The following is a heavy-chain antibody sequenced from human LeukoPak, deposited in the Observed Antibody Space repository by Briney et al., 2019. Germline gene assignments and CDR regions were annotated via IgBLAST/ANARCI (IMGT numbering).Heavy chain of an antibody. D-gene: IGHD6-19*01. CDR2: IGSSGTTT. V-gene: IGHV3-48*03. CDR3: ALLAVASDFDY. J-gene: IGHJ4*02. Sequence: PGGSLRLSCAVSGFPFSFYVMNWVRQAPGKGLEWVSNIGSSGTTTHYADSVKGRFSISRDNAKNSLYLRMNSLRVEDTAVYYCALLAVASDFDYWGQGALVTVSS. CDR1: GFPFSFYV.